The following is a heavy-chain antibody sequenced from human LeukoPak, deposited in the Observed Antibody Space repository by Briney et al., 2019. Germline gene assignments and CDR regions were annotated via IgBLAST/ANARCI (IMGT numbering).Heavy chain of an antibody. CDR3: ATCTTCSSSCYYCHMDV. CDR2: ISSNTGTT. J-gene: IGHJ6*03. D-gene: IGHD2-2*01. Sequence: PGGSLRLSCAASGFTFSSYAMSWVRQAPGKGLEWVSYISSNTGTTYYADSVKGRFTMSRDNAKKSLYLQMNSLRAEDTGIYYCATCTTCSSSCYYCHMDVWGKGTTVTVSS. CDR1: GFTFSSYA. V-gene: IGHV3-48*01.